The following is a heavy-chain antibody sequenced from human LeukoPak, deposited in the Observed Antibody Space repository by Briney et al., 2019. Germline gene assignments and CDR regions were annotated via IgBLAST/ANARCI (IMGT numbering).Heavy chain of an antibody. CDR1: GGSISSGGYS. V-gene: IGHV4-30-2*01. CDR3: ARGLSSGYSVYFDY. CDR2: IYHSGST. D-gene: IGHD3-22*01. J-gene: IGHJ4*02. Sequence: SETLSLTCTVSGGSISSGGYSWSWIWQPPGKGLEWIGYIYHSGSTYYNPSLKSRVTISVDRSKNQFSLKLSSVTAADTAVYYCARGLSSGYSVYFDYWGQGTLVTVSS.